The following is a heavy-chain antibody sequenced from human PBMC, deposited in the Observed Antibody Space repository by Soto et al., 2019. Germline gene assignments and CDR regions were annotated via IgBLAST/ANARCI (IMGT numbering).Heavy chain of an antibody. CDR1: GGSISSSNW. CDR2: IYHSGST. D-gene: IGHD5-18*01. Sequence: SETLSLTCAVSGGSISSSNWWSWVRQPPGKGLEWIGEIYHSGSTNYNPSLKSRVTISVDKSKNQFSLKLSSVTAADTAVYYCAREKDPRGTAMVMAGRDAFDIWGQGTMVTVSS. V-gene: IGHV4-4*02. CDR3: AREKDPRGTAMVMAGRDAFDI. J-gene: IGHJ3*02.